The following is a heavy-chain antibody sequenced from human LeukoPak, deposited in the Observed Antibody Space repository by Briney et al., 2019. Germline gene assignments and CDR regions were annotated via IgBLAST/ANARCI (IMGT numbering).Heavy chain of an antibody. CDR1: GGTFSSYA. CDR2: IIPIFGTA. J-gene: IGHJ4*02. Sequence: SVKVSCKASGGTFSSYAISWVRQAPGQGLEWMGGIIPIFGTANYAQKFQGRVTITADESTSTAYMELSSLRSEDTAVYYCARCPFKVVTAIPLFDYWGQGTQVTVSS. V-gene: IGHV1-69*13. D-gene: IGHD2-21*02. CDR3: ARCPFKVVTAIPLFDY.